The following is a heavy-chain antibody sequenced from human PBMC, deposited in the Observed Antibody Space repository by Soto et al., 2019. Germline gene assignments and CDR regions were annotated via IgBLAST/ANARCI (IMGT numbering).Heavy chain of an antibody. V-gene: IGHV3-30*18. CDR1: GFTFSSYG. J-gene: IGHJ4*02. Sequence: GGSLRLSCAASGFTFSSYGMHWVRQAPGKGLEWVAVISYDGSNKYYADSVKGRFTISRDNSKNTLYLQMNSLRAEDTAVYYCAKDRKGYYDSSGYSMMDDYWGQGTLVTVSS. CDR3: AKDRKGYYDSSGYSMMDDY. D-gene: IGHD3-22*01. CDR2: ISYDGSNK.